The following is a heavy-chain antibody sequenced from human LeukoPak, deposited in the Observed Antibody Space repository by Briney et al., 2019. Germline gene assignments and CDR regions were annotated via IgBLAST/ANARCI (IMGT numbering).Heavy chain of an antibody. Sequence: PSETLSLTCTVSGGSISTYFWSWIRQTPGKGLEWIGYIYYSGTTNYNPSLKSRVTMSVDTSKNQFSLKLSSVTAADTAVYYCARDPKSNGWKNNWFDPWGQGTLVTVSS. V-gene: IGHV4-59*01. CDR1: GGSISTYF. CDR2: IYYSGTT. D-gene: IGHD6-19*01. J-gene: IGHJ5*02. CDR3: ARDPKSNGWKNNWFDP.